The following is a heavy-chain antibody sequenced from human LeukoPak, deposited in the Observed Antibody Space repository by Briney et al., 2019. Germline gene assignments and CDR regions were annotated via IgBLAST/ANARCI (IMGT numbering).Heavy chain of an antibody. CDR2: ISHDGSNK. Sequence: AGGSLRLSCTGSGFTFSTYGMHWVRQAPGKGLEWVAVISHDGSNKDYPDSVKGRFAISRDNSKNTLYLQMNSLRAEDTAVYYCAKDDLDCSSTSRPNEYYYYGMDVWGQGTTVTVSS. V-gene: IGHV3-30*18. J-gene: IGHJ6*02. CDR1: GFTFSTYG. D-gene: IGHD2-2*01. CDR3: AKDDLDCSSTSRPNEYYYYGMDV.